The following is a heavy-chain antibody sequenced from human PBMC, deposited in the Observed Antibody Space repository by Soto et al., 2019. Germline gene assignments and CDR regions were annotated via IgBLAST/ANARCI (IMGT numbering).Heavy chain of an antibody. Sequence: SLRLACAASGFTFKTYDMNWVRQAPGKGLEWVSGVSGGSKNTYYVDSVKGRFTISRDNSKDTLYLQMNSLRGEDTAVYYCARSIAARLNWFDPWGQGTLVTVSS. D-gene: IGHD6-6*01. J-gene: IGHJ5*02. CDR1: GFTFKTYD. V-gene: IGHV3-21*01. CDR3: ARSIAARLNWFDP. CDR2: VSGGSKNT.